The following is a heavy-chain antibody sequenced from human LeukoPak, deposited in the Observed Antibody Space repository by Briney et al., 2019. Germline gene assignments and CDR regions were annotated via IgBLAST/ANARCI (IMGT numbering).Heavy chain of an antibody. CDR3: ARRSSSWVDY. D-gene: IGHD6-13*01. CDR1: GYTFTSYD. V-gene: IGHV1-8*01. Sequence: ASVKVSCKASGYTFTSYDINWVRQATGQGLEWMGWMNPNSGSTGYAQKFQGRVSMTRNTSISTAYMELSSLRSEDTAVYYCARRSSSWVDYWGQGTLVTVSS. J-gene: IGHJ4*02. CDR2: MNPNSGST.